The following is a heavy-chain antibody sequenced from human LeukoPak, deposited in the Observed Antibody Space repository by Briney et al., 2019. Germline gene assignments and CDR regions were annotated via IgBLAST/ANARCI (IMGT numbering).Heavy chain of an antibody. J-gene: IGHJ4*02. CDR2: IKQDGSQK. Sequence: GGSLRLSCAASGFTFSTYWMAWVRQAPGKGLEWVANIKQDGSQKNSVDSVRGRFIISRDNDKNLLYLQMNSLRAEDTAVYHCARDVGGNLDYWGQGILVTVSS. CDR1: GFTFSTYW. D-gene: IGHD1-26*01. CDR3: ARDVGGNLDY. V-gene: IGHV3-7*05.